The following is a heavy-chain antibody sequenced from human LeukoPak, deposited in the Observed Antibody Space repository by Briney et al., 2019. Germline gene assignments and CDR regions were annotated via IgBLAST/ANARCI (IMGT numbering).Heavy chain of an antibody. CDR3: AIGTTMVRGVI. Sequence: ASVKVSCKASGGTFSSYAISWVRQAPGQGLEWMGRIIPIFGTANYAQKFQGRVTITTDESTSTAYMELSSLRSEDTAVYYGAIGTTMVRGVIWGQGTLVTVSS. CDR1: GGTFSSYA. D-gene: IGHD3-10*01. V-gene: IGHV1-69*05. CDR2: IIPIFGTA. J-gene: IGHJ4*02.